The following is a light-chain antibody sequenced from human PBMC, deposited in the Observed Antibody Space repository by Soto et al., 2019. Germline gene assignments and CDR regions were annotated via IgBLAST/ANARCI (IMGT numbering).Light chain of an antibody. CDR1: SSNVGSYT. V-gene: IGLV1-44*01. CDR2: SND. Sequence: QSVLTQPPSASGTPGQRVTISCSGSSSNVGSYTVNWYHHVPGSAPKLLIYSNDQRPSGVPDRVSGSKSGTSASPAISGLQSEDEADYYCAAWDDSLNGPVFGGGTKLTVL. J-gene: IGLJ2*01. CDR3: AAWDDSLNGPV.